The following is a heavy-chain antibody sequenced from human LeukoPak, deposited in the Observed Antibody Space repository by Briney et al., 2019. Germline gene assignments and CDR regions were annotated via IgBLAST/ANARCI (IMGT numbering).Heavy chain of an antibody. CDR2: INHSGST. CDR1: GGSISSYY. CDR3: ASLCGGDCYTDY. V-gene: IGHV4-34*01. J-gene: IGHJ4*02. Sequence: SETLSLTCTVSGGSISSYYWSWIRQPPGKGLEWIGEINHSGSTNYNPSLKSRVTISVDTSKNQFSLKLSSVTAADTAVYYCASLCGGDCYTDYWGQGTLVTVPS. D-gene: IGHD2-21*02.